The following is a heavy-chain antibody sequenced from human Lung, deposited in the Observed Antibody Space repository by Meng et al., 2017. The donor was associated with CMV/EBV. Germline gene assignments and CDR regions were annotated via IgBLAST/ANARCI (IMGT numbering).Heavy chain of an antibody. J-gene: IGHJ6*02. D-gene: IGHD3-3*01. Sequence: SXXVSXXAPGGTFDNYAISWVRQAPGQGLEWMGGINPILSMATYPQRFQGRVTITADKSTTTAYMELSSLRSEDTALYYCARDFKTRRGIFGTVSGGYYGMDAWXQGXTVTVSS. CDR3: ARDFKTRRGIFGTVSGGYYGMDA. CDR2: INPILSMA. V-gene: IGHV1-69*10. CDR1: GGTFDNYA.